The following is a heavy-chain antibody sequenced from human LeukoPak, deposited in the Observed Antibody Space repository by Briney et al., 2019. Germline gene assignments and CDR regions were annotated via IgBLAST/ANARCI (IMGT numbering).Heavy chain of an antibody. Sequence: GASLRLSCAAPGFTFSSYAMSWVRQAPGKGLEWVSAISGSGGSTYYADSVKGRFTISRDNSKNTLYLQMNSLRAEDTAVYYCARDEFYYYDSSGYPVDYWGQGTLVTVSS. CDR1: GFTFSSYA. V-gene: IGHV3-23*01. CDR3: ARDEFYYYDSSGYPVDY. D-gene: IGHD3-22*01. J-gene: IGHJ4*02. CDR2: ISGSGGST.